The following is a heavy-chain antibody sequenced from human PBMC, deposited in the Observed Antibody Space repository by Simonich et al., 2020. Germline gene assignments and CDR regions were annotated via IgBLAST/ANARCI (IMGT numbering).Heavy chain of an antibody. V-gene: IGHV1-2*02. CDR3: ARSHIAAAGTGYFQH. CDR1: GYTFTGYY. Sequence: QVQLVQSGAEVKKPGASVKVSCKASGYTFTGYYMHWVRQAPGQGLEGMGWINPNSGGTNNGQKFQGRVTMTRDTSISTAYMELSRLRSDDTAVYYCARSHIAAAGTGYFQHWGQGTLVTVSS. D-gene: IGHD6-13*01. J-gene: IGHJ1*01. CDR2: INPNSGGT.